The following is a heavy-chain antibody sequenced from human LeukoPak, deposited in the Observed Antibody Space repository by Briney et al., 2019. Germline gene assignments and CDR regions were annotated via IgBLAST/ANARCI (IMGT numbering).Heavy chain of an antibody. CDR1: GGSISSGGYS. Sequence: SQTLSLTCAVSGGSISSGGYSWSWIRQPPGKGLEWIGYIYYSGSTYYNPSLKSRVTISVDTSKNQFSLKLSSVTAADTAVYYCARTAGYSYGYYFDYWGQGTLVTVSS. D-gene: IGHD5-18*01. CDR2: IYYSGST. J-gene: IGHJ4*02. V-gene: IGHV4-30-4*07. CDR3: ARTAGYSYGYYFDY.